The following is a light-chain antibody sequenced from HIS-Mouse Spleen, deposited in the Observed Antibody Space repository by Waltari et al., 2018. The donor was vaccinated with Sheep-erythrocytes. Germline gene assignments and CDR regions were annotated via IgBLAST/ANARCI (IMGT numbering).Light chain of an antibody. CDR1: QGISSA. CDR2: DAS. CDR3: QQFNSYPLT. J-gene: IGKJ3*01. Sequence: AIQLTQSPSSLSASVGDRVTITCRARQGISSALAWYQQKPGKAPKLLIYDASSLESGVQSRFSGSGSGTDFTLTISSLQPEYFATYYCQQFNSYPLTFGPGTKVDIK. V-gene: IGKV1-13*02.